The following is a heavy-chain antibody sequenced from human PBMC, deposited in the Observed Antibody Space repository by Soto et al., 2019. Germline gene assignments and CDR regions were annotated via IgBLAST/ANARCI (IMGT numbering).Heavy chain of an antibody. D-gene: IGHD6-13*01. CDR1: GYTFTSYA. J-gene: IGHJ5*02. CDR2: INAGNGNT. V-gene: IGHV1-3*01. Sequence: QVQLVQSGAEVKKPGASVKVSCKASGYTFTSYAMHWVRQAPGQRLEWMGWINAGNGNTKYSQKFQGRVTITRDTSASTAYMELGSQRSEDTAVYYCARDGPYSSSWYWFDPWGQGTLVTVSS. CDR3: ARDGPYSSSWYWFDP.